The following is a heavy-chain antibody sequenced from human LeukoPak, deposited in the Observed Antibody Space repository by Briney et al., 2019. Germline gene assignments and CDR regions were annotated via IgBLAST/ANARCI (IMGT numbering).Heavy chain of an antibody. D-gene: IGHD6-6*01. Sequence: SGTLSLTCAVSGGSISISNRWSWVRQPPGKGLEWIGEIYHSGSTNYNPSLKSRVTISVDKSKNQFSLKLSSVTAADTAVYYCARDQGSSSAFDYWGQGTLVTVSS. V-gene: IGHV4-4*02. CDR2: IYHSGST. J-gene: IGHJ4*02. CDR1: GGSISISNR. CDR3: ARDQGSSSAFDY.